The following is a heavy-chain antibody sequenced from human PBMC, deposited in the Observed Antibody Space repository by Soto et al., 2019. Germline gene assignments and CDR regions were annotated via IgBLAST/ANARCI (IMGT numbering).Heavy chain of an antibody. V-gene: IGHV3-21*01. CDR3: ARDVAYCSGGSCYERGDDAFDI. CDR2: ISSSSSYI. D-gene: IGHD2-15*01. CDR1: GFTFSSYS. J-gene: IGHJ3*02. Sequence: GGSLRLSCAASGFTFSSYSMNWVRQAPGKGLEWVSSISSSSSYIYYADSVKGRFTISRDNAKNSLYLQMNSLRAEDTAVYYCARDVAYCSGGSCYERGDDAFDIWGQGTMVTVS.